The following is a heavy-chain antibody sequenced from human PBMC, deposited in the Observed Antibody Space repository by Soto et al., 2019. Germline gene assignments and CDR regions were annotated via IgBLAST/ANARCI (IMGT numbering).Heavy chain of an antibody. V-gene: IGHV1-58*02. CDR2: IVVASGQT. CDR3: SADRPDIGVGWWV. CDR1: VSGFISSG. D-gene: IGHD2-15*01. J-gene: IGHJ6*02. Sequence: SVKVSCKASVSGFISSGIQLVRQAHGQRLEWIGWIVVASGQTNYAQNFRGRVAITRDTSTATAYIELTGLTSEDTAVYFCSADRPDIGVGWWVWGQGTTVTVSS.